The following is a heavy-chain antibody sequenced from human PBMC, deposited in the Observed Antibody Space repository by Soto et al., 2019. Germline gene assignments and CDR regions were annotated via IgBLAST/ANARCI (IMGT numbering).Heavy chain of an antibody. D-gene: IGHD5-12*01. V-gene: IGHV3-30*18. Sequence: QVQLVESGGGVVQPGRSLRLSCAASGFTFSSYGMHWVRQAPGKGLEWVAVISYDGSNKYYADSVKGRFTISRDNSKNTLYLQMNSLRAEDTAVYYCAKAPYSGYALSWGQGTLVTVSS. J-gene: IGHJ5*02. CDR2: ISYDGSNK. CDR1: GFTFSSYG. CDR3: AKAPYSGYALS.